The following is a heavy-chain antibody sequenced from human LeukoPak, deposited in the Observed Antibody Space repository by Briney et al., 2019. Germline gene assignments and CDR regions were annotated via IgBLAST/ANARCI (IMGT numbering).Heavy chain of an antibody. CDR2: INHSGST. D-gene: IGHD6-13*01. J-gene: IGHJ6*02. CDR1: GGSFSGYY. V-gene: IGHV4-34*01. CDR3: ARGGHSSSWYPYYGMDV. Sequence: SETLSLTCAVYGGSFSGYYWSWIRQPPGKGLEWIGEINHSGSTNYNPSLKSRVTISVDTSKNQFSLKLGSVTAADTAVYYCARGGHSSSWYPYYGMDVWGQGTTVTVSS.